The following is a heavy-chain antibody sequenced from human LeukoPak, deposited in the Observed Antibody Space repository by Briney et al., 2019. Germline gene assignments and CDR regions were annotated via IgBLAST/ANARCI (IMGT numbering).Heavy chain of an antibody. CDR3: AKIVGSGDY. Sequence: GGSLRLSCAASGFTFRSYDMHWVRQAPGKGLEWVAVISYGGSKKYYADSVKGRFTISRDNSKNTLYLQMNSLRGEDTAVYYCAKIVGSGDYWGQGTLVTVSS. CDR1: GFTFRSYD. V-gene: IGHV3-30*18. J-gene: IGHJ4*02. D-gene: IGHD1-26*01. CDR2: ISYGGSKK.